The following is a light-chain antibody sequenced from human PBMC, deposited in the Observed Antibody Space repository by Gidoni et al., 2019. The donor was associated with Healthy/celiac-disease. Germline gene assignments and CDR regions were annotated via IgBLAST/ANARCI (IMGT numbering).Light chain of an antibody. J-gene: IGLJ3*02. CDR2: DNN. Sequence: QSVLTQPPSVSAATGQQVTISCSGSTPNIGNNYVPWCQQLPGTAPKLLIYDNNRRPSGIPDRFSGSKSGTSATLGITGLQTGDEADYYCGTWDSSLSAGRVFGGGTKLTVL. CDR1: TPNIGNNY. V-gene: IGLV1-51*01. CDR3: GTWDSSLSAGRV.